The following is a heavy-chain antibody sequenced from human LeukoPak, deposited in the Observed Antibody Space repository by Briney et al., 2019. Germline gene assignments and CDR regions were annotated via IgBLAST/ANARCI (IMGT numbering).Heavy chain of an antibody. CDR3: ARGELRYFDWLRAPPTSRRAFDI. CDR2: INHSGST. D-gene: IGHD3-9*01. J-gene: IGHJ3*02. CDR1: GGSFSGYY. V-gene: IGHV4-34*01. Sequence: PSETLSLTCAVYGGSFSGYYWSWIRQPPGKGLEWIGEINHSGSTNYNPSLKSRVTISVDTSKNQFSLKLSSVTAADTAVYYCARGELRYFDWLRAPPTSRRAFDIWGQGTMVTVSS.